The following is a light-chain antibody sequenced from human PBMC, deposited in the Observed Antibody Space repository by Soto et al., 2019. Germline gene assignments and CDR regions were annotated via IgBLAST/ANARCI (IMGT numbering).Light chain of an antibody. J-gene: IGKJ2*01. CDR3: QHSYSTPYT. CDR2: ASS. CDR1: QSISTY. V-gene: IGKV1-39*01. Sequence: DIQMTQSPSSLSASVGDRVAITCRASQSISTYLNWYEQKPGKAPKLLIYASSTLQSGVPSRFSGSGSGTDFTLTISSLQPEDCAIFYCQHSYSTPYTFGQGTRLEIK.